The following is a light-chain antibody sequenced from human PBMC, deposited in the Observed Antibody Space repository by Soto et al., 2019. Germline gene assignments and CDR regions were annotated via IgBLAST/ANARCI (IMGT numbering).Light chain of an antibody. CDR3: ETWDSTTQV. J-gene: IGLJ7*02. Sequence: QPVLTQSSSASASLGSSVKLTCTLSSGHSFYIIAWHQQQPGKAPRSLMKLEGSGSYRKESGVPDRFSGSSSGADRYLTISNLQFEDEAEYYCETWDSTTQVFGGGTQLTAL. CDR1: SGHSFYI. CDR2: LEGSGSY. V-gene: IGLV4-60*02.